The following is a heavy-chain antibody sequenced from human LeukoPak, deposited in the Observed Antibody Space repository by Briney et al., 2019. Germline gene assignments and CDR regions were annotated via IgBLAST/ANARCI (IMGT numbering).Heavy chain of an antibody. Sequence: GGSLRLSCAASGFTFSSYAMSWVRQAPGKGLEWVSAISGSGGSTYYADSVKGRFTISRDNSKNTLYLQMNSLRAEDTAVYYCARDGKQWLGHQVFDYWGQGTLVTVSS. V-gene: IGHV3-23*01. CDR2: ISGSGGST. CDR3: ARDGKQWLGHQVFDY. J-gene: IGHJ4*02. CDR1: GFTFSSYA. D-gene: IGHD6-19*01.